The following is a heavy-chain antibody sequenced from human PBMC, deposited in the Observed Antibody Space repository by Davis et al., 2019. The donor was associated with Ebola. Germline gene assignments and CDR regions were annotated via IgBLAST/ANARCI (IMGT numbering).Heavy chain of an antibody. J-gene: IGHJ5*02. CDR3: ARVAAFTIWFDP. CDR1: GFTFSDYY. CDR2: ISSSSSYT. Sequence: GESLKISCAASGFTFSDYYMSWIRQAPGKELEWVSYISSSSSYTNYADSVKGRFTISRDNAKNSLYLQMNSLRAEDTAVYYCARVAAFTIWFDPWGQGTLVTVSS. D-gene: IGHD3-10*01. V-gene: IGHV3-11*06.